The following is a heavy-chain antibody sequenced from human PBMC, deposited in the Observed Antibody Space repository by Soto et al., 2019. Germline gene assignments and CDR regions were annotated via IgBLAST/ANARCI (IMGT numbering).Heavy chain of an antibody. J-gene: IGHJ4*02. CDR1: GFTVSSNY. Sequence: GGSLRLSCAASGFTVSSNYMSWVRQAPGKGLEWVSVIYSGGSTYYADSVKGRFTISRANSKNTLYLQMNSLGAEDAAVYYCARAGFWESYFDYWGQGTLVTVSS. V-gene: IGHV3-53*01. D-gene: IGHD3-16*01. CDR2: IYSGGST. CDR3: ARAGFWESYFDY.